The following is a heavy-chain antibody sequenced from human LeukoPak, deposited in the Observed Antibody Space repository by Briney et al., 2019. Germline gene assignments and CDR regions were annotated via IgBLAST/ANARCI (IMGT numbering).Heavy chain of an antibody. CDR1: GFTFSSYA. CDR3: AKPYSSGWLESFDY. V-gene: IGHV3-23*01. D-gene: IGHD6-19*01. J-gene: IGHJ4*02. CDR2: ISGSGGST. Sequence: GGTLRLSCAASGFTFSSYAMSWVRQAPGKGLEWVSAISGSGGSTYYADSGKGRFTISRDNSKNTLYLQMNSLRAEDTAVYYCAKPYSSGWLESFDYWGQGTLVTVSS.